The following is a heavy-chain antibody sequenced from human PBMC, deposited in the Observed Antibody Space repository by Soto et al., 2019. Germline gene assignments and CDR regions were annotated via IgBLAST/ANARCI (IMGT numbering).Heavy chain of an antibody. CDR3: ARDEDFWSGYYLLY. D-gene: IGHD3-3*01. CDR1: GYTFTSYY. Sequence: PGGSLRLSCAASGYTFTSYYMHWVRQAPGQGLEWMGIINPSGGSTSYAQKFQGRVTMTRDTSTSTVYMELSSLRSEDTAVYYCARDEDFWSGYYLLYWGQGTLVTVSS. J-gene: IGHJ4*02. V-gene: IGHV1-46*01. CDR2: INPSGGST.